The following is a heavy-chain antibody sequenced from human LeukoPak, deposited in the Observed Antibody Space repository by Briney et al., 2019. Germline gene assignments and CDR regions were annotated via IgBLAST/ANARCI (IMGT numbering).Heavy chain of an antibody. CDR2: ISFAGKNT. CDR1: GFAFSTFT. Sequence: GGSLRLSCAASGFAFSTFTMHWVRQAPGKGLEWVALISFAGKNTYYADSVEGRFTISRDNSKNTLYLQMNSLRAEDTAVYYCAKGSGSYYTWGPDYWGQGTLVTVSS. J-gene: IGHJ4*02. CDR3: AKGSGSYYTWGPDY. D-gene: IGHD3-10*01. V-gene: IGHV3-30*04.